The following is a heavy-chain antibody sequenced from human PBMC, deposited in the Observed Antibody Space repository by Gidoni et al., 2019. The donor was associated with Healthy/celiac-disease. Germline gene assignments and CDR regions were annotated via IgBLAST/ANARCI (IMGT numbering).Heavy chain of an antibody. D-gene: IGHD3-9*01. CDR1: GGTFSSYA. Sequence: QVQLVQSGAEVKKPGSSVKVSCKASGGTFSSYAISWVRQAPGQGLEWMGGIIPIFGTANYAQKFQGRVTITADESTSTAYMELSSLRSEDTAVYYCARDLFPRGLRYFDWLRDPPPFDYWGQGTLVTVSS. J-gene: IGHJ4*02. V-gene: IGHV1-69*01. CDR3: ARDLFPRGLRYFDWLRDPPPFDY. CDR2: IIPIFGTA.